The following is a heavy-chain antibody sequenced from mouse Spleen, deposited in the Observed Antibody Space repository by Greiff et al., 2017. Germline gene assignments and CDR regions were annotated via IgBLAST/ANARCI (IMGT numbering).Heavy chain of an antibody. CDR3: ARSPITTNWYFDV. Sequence: VQLQQSGPSLVKPSQTLSLTCSVTGDSITSGYWNWIRKFPGNKLEYMGYISYSGSTYYNPSLKSRISITRDTSKNQYYLQLNSVTTEDTATYYCARSPITTNWYFDVWGAGTTVTVSS. D-gene: IGHD1-1*01. CDR1: GDSITSGY. CDR2: ISYSGST. V-gene: IGHV3-8*02. J-gene: IGHJ1*01.